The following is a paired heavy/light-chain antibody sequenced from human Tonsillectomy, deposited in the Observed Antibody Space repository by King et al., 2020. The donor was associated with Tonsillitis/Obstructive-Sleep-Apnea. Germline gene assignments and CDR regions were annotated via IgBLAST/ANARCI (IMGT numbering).Heavy chain of an antibody. V-gene: IGHV2-5*02. J-gene: IGHJ4*02. CDR2: IYWDDDK. D-gene: IGHD6-13*01. Sequence: QITLKESGPTLVKPTQTLTLTCTFSGFSLSTSGVGVGWIRQPPGKALEWLALIYWDDDKRYSPSLKSRLTISGDTSKHQVLLTVTNMDPVDTATYYCAHRPAQSGSWYYFAFWGQGTLVTVSS. CDR3: AHRPAQSGSWYYFAF. CDR1: GFSLSTSGVG.
Light chain of an antibody. CDR2: DNN. J-gene: IGLJ2*01. CDR3: QSYDSSLSGVV. Sequence: QSVLTQPPSVSGAPGQRVTISCTGSNSNIGAGYDVHWYQQLPGTAPKLLIYDNNNRPSGVPDRFSGSQSDTSASLAITGLQAEDEADYYCQSYDSSLSGVVFGGGTKLTVL. V-gene: IGLV1-40*01. CDR1: NSNIGAGYD.